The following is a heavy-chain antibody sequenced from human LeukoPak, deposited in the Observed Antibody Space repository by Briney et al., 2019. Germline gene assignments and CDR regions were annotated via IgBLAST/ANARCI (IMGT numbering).Heavy chain of an antibody. V-gene: IGHV4-39*07. CDR2: MFYSGNP. J-gene: IGHJ5*02. D-gene: IGHD6-13*01. CDR1: GGSISRSTHY. CDR3: ARFRGRSSSPKYNWFDP. Sequence: SQTLSLTCIVSGGSISRSTHYWGWIRQPPGKGLEWIGSMFYSGNPYYNLALKSRVTISVDTSKNQFSLKLSSVTAADTAVYYCARFRGRSSSPKYNWFDPWGQGTLVTVSS.